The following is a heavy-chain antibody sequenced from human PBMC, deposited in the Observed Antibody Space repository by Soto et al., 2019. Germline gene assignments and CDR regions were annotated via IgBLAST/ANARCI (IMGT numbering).Heavy chain of an antibody. J-gene: IGHJ5*02. D-gene: IGHD2-2*01. CDR1: GGSISSGDYY. V-gene: IGHV4-30-4*01. Sequence: LSLTCTVSGGSISSGDYYWSWIRQPPEKGLEWIGYIHYSGSTYYNPSLKSRVTMSVDTSKNQFSLNLNSVTAADTAVYYCVRETCTTASCPWGWFDPWGQGTLVTVSS. CDR3: VRETCTTASCPWGWFDP. CDR2: IHYSGST.